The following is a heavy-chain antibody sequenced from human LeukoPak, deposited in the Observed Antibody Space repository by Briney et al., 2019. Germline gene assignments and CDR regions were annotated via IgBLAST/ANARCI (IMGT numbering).Heavy chain of an antibody. CDR3: ARTYYYDSSGYYYDY. CDR1: GFTVSSYY. J-gene: IGHJ4*02. Sequence: GGSLRLSCAASGFTVSSYYMSWVRQAPGKGLEWVSVIYSGGSTYYADSVKGRFTISRDNSKNTLYLQMNSLRAEDTAVYYCARTYYYDSSGYYYDYWGQGTLVTVSS. V-gene: IGHV3-53*01. D-gene: IGHD3-22*01. CDR2: IYSGGST.